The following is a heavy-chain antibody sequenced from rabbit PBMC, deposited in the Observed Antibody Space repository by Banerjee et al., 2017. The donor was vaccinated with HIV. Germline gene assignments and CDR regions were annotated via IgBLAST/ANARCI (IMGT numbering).Heavy chain of an antibody. CDR1: GFSFSISDY. CDR3: ARDLTDVIGWNFGW. V-gene: IGHV1S40*01. J-gene: IGHJ3*01. Sequence: QSLEESGGDLVKPGASLTLTCTASGFSFSISDYMCWVRQAPGKGLEWISCIAGSSSGFTYSANWAKGRSTFSKTSSTTVTLQMTSLTVADTATYFCARDLTDVIGWNFGWWGQGTLVTVS. CDR2: IAGSSSGFT. D-gene: IGHD4-1*01.